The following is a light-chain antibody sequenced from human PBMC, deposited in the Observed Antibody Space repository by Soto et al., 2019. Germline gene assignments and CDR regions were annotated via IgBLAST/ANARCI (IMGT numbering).Light chain of an antibody. CDR3: AAWDDSLSAWV. Sequence: QSVLTQPPSASGTPGQRVTMSCSGSSSNIGSSHVYWYQQFPGTAPKLLIYRNNQRPSGVPDRFSVSKSGTSASLAISGVRSEDEADYYCAAWDDSLSAWVFGGGTKVTVL. CDR1: SSNIGSSH. J-gene: IGLJ3*02. CDR2: RNN. V-gene: IGLV1-47*01.